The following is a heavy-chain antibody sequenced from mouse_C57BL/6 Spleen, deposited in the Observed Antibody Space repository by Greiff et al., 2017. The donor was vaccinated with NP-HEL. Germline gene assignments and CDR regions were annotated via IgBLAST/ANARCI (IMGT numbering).Heavy chain of an antibody. CDR2: ISSGGSYT. D-gene: IGHD2-3*01. J-gene: IGHJ1*03. V-gene: IGHV5-6*01. Sequence: EVQGVESGGDLVKPGGSLKLSCAASGFTFSSYGLSWVRQTPDKRLEWVATISSGGSYTYYPDSVKGRFTISRHKAKKTLYLQRSSLKSENTAMYYCARDDGYYNWYFEVWGTGTTVTVSS. CDR3: ARDDGYYNWYFEV. CDR1: GFTFSSYG.